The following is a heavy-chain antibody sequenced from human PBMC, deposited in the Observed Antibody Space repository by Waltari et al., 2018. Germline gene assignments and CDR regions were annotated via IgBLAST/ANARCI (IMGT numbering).Heavy chain of an antibody. CDR3: AKGDGYNYDAFDI. CDR1: GGTFSSYT. D-gene: IGHD5-12*01. J-gene: IGHJ3*02. Sequence: QVQLVQSGAEVKKPGSSVKVSCKASGGTFSSYTISWVRQAPGQGLEWMGRIIPFLVIANYAQKVHGRVTITSDKSTSTACMELSSLRSEDTAVYYCAKGDGYNYDAFDIWGQGTMVTVSS. CDR2: IIPFLVIA. V-gene: IGHV1-69*02.